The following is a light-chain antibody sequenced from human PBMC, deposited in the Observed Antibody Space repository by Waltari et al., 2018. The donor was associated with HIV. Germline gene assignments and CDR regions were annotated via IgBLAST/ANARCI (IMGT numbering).Light chain of an antibody. V-gene: IGLV2-11*01. Sequence: QSALTQPRSVSGSPGQSVTISCTGTSSDVGGYNYVSWYQQHPAKAPKLMIYDVTKRPSGVPERFSGSKSVNTASLTISGLEAEDEADYYCCSYAGSYTLVFGGGTKLTVL. J-gene: IGLJ3*02. CDR1: SSDVGGYNY. CDR3: CSYAGSYTLV. CDR2: DVT.